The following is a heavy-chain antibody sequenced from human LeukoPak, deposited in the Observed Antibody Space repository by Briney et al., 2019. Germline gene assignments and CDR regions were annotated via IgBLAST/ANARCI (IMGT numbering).Heavy chain of an antibody. CDR2: ISYDGSNK. V-gene: IGHV3-30-3*01. CDR1: GFTFSSYA. CDR3: ARELAGGCFPSSTSCGNWFDP. D-gene: IGHD2-2*01. J-gene: IGHJ5*02. Sequence: GGSLRLSCAASGFTFSSYAMHWVRQAPGKGLEWVAVISYDGSNKYYADSVKGRFTISRDNSKNTLYLQMNSLRAEDTAVYYCARELAGGCFPSSTSCGNWFDPWGQETLVTVSS.